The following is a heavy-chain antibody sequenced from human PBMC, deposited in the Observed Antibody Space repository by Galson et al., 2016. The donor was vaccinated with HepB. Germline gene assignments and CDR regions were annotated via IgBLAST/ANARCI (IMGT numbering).Heavy chain of an antibody. CDR1: GFTFSDYA. D-gene: IGHD6-25*01. Sequence: SLRLSCAASGFTFSDYAMNWVRQPPGKGLEWVSLISTGGENTYYADSVKGRFTISRDNSKNTLYLQMNSLRAEDTAVYYCAREGPIAAATFDIWGQGTMVTVSS. CDR2: ISTGGENT. CDR3: AREGPIAAATFDI. J-gene: IGHJ3*02. V-gene: IGHV3-23*01.